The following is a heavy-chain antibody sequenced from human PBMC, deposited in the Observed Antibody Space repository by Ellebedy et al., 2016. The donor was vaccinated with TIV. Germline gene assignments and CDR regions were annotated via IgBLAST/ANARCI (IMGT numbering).Heavy chain of an antibody. Sequence: GESLKTSCAASGFTFSNYWMTWVRQAPGKGLEWVANIKQDGSEKYSIDSVKGRFSISRDNAKNSMYLQMNSLRDEDTAVYYCARDQWLGRAYYFDYWGQGTLLTVSS. CDR1: GFTFSNYW. D-gene: IGHD6-19*01. J-gene: IGHJ4*02. CDR3: ARDQWLGRAYYFDY. CDR2: IKQDGSEK. V-gene: IGHV3-7*01.